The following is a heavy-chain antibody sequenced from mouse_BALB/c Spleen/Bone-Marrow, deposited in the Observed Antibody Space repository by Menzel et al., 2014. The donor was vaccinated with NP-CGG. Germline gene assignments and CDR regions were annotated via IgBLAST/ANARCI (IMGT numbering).Heavy chain of an antibody. V-gene: IGHV1-14*01. CDR2: INPYNDGT. Sequence: EVQLQQSGPEPVKPGASVMMSCKASGYTSTSYVMHWVKPTPEPGLEWIGYINPYNDGTKYNEKFKGKAKVTSDKSSSSAYMELSSLTSEDSAVYFCARGGYGSDYYAMDYWGEGTTVTVSS. CDR1: GYTSTSYV. J-gene: IGHJ4*01. CDR3: ARGGYGSDYYAMDY. D-gene: IGHD2-10*02.